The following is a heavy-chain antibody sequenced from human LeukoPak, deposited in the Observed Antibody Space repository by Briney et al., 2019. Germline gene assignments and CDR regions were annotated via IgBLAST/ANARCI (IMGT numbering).Heavy chain of an antibody. CDR3: AKEGGSGSYYSYYFDY. CDR2: ISGSGGST. J-gene: IGHJ4*02. V-gene: IGHV3-23*01. Sequence: GGSLRLSCAASGFTFSSYAMSWVRQARGKGLEWVSAISGSGGSTYYADSVKGRFTISRDNSKNTLYLQMNSLRAEDTAVYYCAKEGGSGSYYSYYFDYWGQGTLVTVSS. D-gene: IGHD3-10*01. CDR1: GFTFSSYA.